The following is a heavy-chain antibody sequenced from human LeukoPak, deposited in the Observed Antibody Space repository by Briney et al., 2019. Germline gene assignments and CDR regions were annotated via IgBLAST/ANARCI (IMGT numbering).Heavy chain of an antibody. V-gene: IGHV3-66*01. CDR2: IYSGGST. D-gene: IGHD6-19*01. J-gene: IGHJ4*02. CDR3: ARDGSNGWHSEN. Sequence: PGGPLNLSVAASGFPLINAWMGWFRQAPGKGLGGVSVIYSGGSTSYADSVKGRFTISRDNSKNMLYLQMNSLRVEDTAVYYCARDGSNGWHSENWGQGTLVTVSS. CDR1: GFPLINAW.